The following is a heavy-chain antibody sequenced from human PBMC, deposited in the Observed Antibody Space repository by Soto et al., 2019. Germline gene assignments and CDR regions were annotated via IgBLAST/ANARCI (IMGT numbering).Heavy chain of an antibody. V-gene: IGHV1-69*13. CDR2: IIPIFGTA. Sequence: ASVKVSCKASGGTFSSYAISWVRQAPGQGLEWMGGIIPIFGTANYAQKFQGRVTITADESTSTAYMELSSLRSEDTAVYYCASKPAIFGVVIDLYYYYGMEVWGQGTTVTAS. CDR1: GGTFSSYA. CDR3: ASKPAIFGVVIDLYYYYGMEV. D-gene: IGHD3-3*01. J-gene: IGHJ6*02.